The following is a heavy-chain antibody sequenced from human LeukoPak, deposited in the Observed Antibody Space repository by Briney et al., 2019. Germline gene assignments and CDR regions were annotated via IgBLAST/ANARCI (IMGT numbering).Heavy chain of an antibody. CDR1: GFTFSSYN. J-gene: IGHJ5*02. D-gene: IGHD6-19*01. CDR3: ARGPDRVGWLPDNWFDP. V-gene: IGHV3-21*01. Sequence: GGSLRLSCAASGFTFSSYNMNWVRQAPGEGLEWVSSISTSSTYIYYTDSVKGRFTMSRDNAKNSMYLQMNSLRAEDTAVYYGARGPDRVGWLPDNWFDPWGQGTLVTVSS. CDR2: ISTSSTYI.